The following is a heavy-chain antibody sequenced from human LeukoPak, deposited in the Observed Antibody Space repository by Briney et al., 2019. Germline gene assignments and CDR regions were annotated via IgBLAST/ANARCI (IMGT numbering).Heavy chain of an antibody. CDR2: INPNSGGT. V-gene: IGHV1-2*02. Sequence: ASVKVSCKASGYTVTGYYMHWVRQAPGQGGEWWGWINPNSGGTNYAQKLQGRVTMTRDTSISTAYMELSRLRSDDTAVYYCARDGDCSSTSCYDYWGKGTLVTVSS. D-gene: IGHD2-2*01. CDR1: GYTVTGYY. J-gene: IGHJ4*02. CDR3: ARDGDCSSTSCYDY.